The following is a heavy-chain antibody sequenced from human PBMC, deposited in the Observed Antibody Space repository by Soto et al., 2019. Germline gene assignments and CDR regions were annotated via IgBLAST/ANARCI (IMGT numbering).Heavy chain of an antibody. CDR2: ISGSGDRT. Sequence: EVQLLESGGGLVQPGGSLRLSCAASGITISNYPMSWVRQAPGKGLDWVSGISGSGDRTYYADSAKGRFTISKDISRNSLSQQLDSLGVEDTAVYFWVKDDGGYPSTAPHWGQRTLVTVSS. CDR1: GITISNYP. CDR3: VKDDGGYPSTAPH. J-gene: IGHJ4*02. V-gene: IGHV3-23*01. D-gene: IGHD3-22*01.